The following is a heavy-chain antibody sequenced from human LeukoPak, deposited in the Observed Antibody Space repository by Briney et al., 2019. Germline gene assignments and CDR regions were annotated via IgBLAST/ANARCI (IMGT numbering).Heavy chain of an antibody. CDR3: ARERSYDSSGYSPYTPELDFDY. CDR1: GFTFDDYG. CDR2: INWNGGST. D-gene: IGHD3-22*01. V-gene: IGHV3-20*01. Sequence: TGGSLRLSCTASGFTFDDYGMSWVRQAPGKGLEWVSGINWNGGSTGYADSVKGRFTISRDNAKNSLYLQMNSLRAEDTALYHCARERSYDSSGYSPYTPELDFDYWGQGTLVTVSS. J-gene: IGHJ4*02.